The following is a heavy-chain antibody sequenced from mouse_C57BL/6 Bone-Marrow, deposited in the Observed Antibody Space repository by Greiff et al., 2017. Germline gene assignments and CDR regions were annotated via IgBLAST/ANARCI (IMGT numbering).Heavy chain of an antibody. V-gene: IGHV1-81*01. CDR3: ARRVFYYYGSSLCAMYY. D-gene: IGHD1-1*01. CDR2: IYPRSGNT. CDR1: GYTFTSYG. J-gene: IGHJ4*01. Sequence: VQLQQSGAELARPGASVKLSCKASGYTFTSYGISWVKQRTGQGLEWIGEIYPRSGNTYYNEKFKGKATLTADKSSSTAYMELRSLTSDDSAVYFCARRVFYYYGSSLCAMYYWGQGTSVTVSS.